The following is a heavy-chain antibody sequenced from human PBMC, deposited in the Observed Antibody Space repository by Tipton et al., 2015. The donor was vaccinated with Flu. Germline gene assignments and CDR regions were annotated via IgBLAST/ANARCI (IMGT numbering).Heavy chain of an antibody. V-gene: IGHV1-2*02. CDR2: INPSSGGT. CDR1: GYIFANHY. J-gene: IGHJ4*02. CDR3: ARENCDSDGSCYAGYPFDY. D-gene: IGHD2-15*01. Sequence: QLVQSGAEVMKPGASVKVSCKASGYIFANHYIHWVRQTPEQGLQWMGWINPSSGGTKYAQNFQGRVTLTRDTSIATAYMELRRLTSNDTAVYYCARENCDSDGSCYAGYPFDYWAQGTLVTVSS.